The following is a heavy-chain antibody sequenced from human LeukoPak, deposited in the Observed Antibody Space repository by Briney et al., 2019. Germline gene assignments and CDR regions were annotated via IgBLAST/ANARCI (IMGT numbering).Heavy chain of an antibody. CDR2: IYHSGST. CDR1: GGSISSGGYS. CDR3: ASLVDTAMSY. V-gene: IGHV4-30-2*01. Sequence: PSETLSLTCAVSGGSISSGGYSWSWIRQPPGKGLEWIGYIYHSGSTYYNPSLKSRVTISVDRSKNQFSLKLSSVTAADTAVYYCASLVDTAMSYWGQGTLVTVSS. J-gene: IGHJ4*02. D-gene: IGHD5-18*01.